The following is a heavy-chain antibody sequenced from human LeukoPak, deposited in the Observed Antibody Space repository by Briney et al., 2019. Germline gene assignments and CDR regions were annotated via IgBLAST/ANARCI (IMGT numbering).Heavy chain of an antibody. D-gene: IGHD1-7*01. J-gene: IGHJ4*02. Sequence: GGSLRLSCAASGFTFSSYSMNWVRQAPGKGLEWVSSISSSSSYIYYADSVEGRFTISRDNAKNSLYLQMNSLRAEDTAVYYCARDARERTGTGFDYWGQGTLVTVSS. CDR3: ARDARERTGTGFDY. V-gene: IGHV3-21*01. CDR2: ISSSSSYI. CDR1: GFTFSSYS.